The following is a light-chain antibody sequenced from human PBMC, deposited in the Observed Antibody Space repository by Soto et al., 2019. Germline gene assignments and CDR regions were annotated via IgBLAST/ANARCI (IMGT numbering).Light chain of an antibody. V-gene: IGLV1-47*01. CDR3: AAWDNNLGGPA. CDR1: NSNIGSKY. J-gene: IGLJ2*01. CDR2: RNN. Sequence: QSVLTQPPSASGTPGPRVSISCSGSNSNIGSKYVYWYQQLPGTAPKLLMYRNNQRPSGVPDRFSGSKSGNSASLAISGLRSEDEADYYCAAWDNNLGGPAFGGGTKLTVL.